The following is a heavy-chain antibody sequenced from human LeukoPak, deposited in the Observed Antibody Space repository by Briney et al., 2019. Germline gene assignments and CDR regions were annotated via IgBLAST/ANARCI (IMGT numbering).Heavy chain of an antibody. CDR2: ISGSGGST. V-gene: IGHV3-23*01. CDR3: AKVWTAYSDDYFDY. J-gene: IGHJ4*02. D-gene: IGHD3/OR15-3a*01. CDR1: GFTFSSYG. Sequence: RTGGSLRLSCAASGFTFSSYGMSWVRQAPGKGLECVSSISGSGGSTNHADSVKGRFTISRDNSKNTLYLQMNSLRAEDTAVYYCAKVWTAYSDDYFDYWGQETLVTVSS.